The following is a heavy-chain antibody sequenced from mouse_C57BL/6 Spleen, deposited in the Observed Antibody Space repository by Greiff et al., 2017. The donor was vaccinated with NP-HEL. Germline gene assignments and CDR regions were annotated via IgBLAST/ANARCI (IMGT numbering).Heavy chain of an antibody. J-gene: IGHJ2*01. CDR3: TRRDYYGSYY. V-gene: IGHV1-15*01. CDR1: GYTFTDYE. CDR2: IDPETGGT. Sequence: QVQLKESGAELVRPGASVTLSCKASGYTFTDYEMHWVKQTPVHGLEWIGAIDPETGGTAYNQKFKGKAILTADKSSSTAYMELRSLTSEDSAVYYWTRRDYYGSYYWGQGTTLTVSS. D-gene: IGHD1-1*01.